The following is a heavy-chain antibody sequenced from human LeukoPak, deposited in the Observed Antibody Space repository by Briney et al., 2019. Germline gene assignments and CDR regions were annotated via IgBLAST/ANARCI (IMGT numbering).Heavy chain of an antibody. J-gene: IGHJ6*02. CDR2: IYYSGST. D-gene: IGHD3-10*01. CDR1: GGSISSYY. Sequence: SETLSLTCTVSGGSISSYYWSWIRQPPGKGLEWIGYIYYSGSTNYNPSLKSRVTISVDTSKNQFSLKLSSVTAADTAVYYCARSITMVRGVGRNYGMEVWGQGTTVTVSS. V-gene: IGHV4-59*01. CDR3: ARSITMVRGVGRNYGMEV.